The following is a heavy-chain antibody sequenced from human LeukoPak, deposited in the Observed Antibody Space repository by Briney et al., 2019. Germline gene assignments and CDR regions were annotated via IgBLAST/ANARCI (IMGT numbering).Heavy chain of an antibody. Sequence: GESLKISCKGSRYSFTSYWIGWVRQMPGKGLEWMGNIYPGDSDTRYSPSFQGQVTISADKSISTAYLQWSSLKASDTAMYYCARTETYYGSGSYFDAFDIWGQGTMVTVSS. CDR2: IYPGDSDT. J-gene: IGHJ3*02. D-gene: IGHD3-10*01. CDR1: RYSFTSYW. V-gene: IGHV5-51*01. CDR3: ARTETYYGSGSYFDAFDI.